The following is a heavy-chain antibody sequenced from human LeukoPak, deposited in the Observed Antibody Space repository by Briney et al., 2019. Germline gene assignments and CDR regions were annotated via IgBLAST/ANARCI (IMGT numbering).Heavy chain of an antibody. D-gene: IGHD3-22*01. CDR1: GGSISSYY. CDR2: IYYSGST. CDR3: ARGRYYDSSGAYAFDI. Sequence: SETLSLTCTVSGGSISSYYWGWIRQPPGKGLEWIGYIYYSGSTNYNPSLKSRVTISVDTSKNQFSLKLSSVTAADTAVYYCARGRYYDSSGAYAFDIWGQGTMVTVSS. J-gene: IGHJ3*02. V-gene: IGHV4-59*01.